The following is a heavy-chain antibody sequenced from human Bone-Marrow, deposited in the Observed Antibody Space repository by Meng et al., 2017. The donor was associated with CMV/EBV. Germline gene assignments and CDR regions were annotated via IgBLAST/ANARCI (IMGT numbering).Heavy chain of an antibody. Sequence: GGSLRLSCAASGFTFSGYAITWVRQAPGKGLEWVSGIGGSGDSTYYADSVKGRFTISRDNSKNTLYLQMNSLRAEDTAVYYCARGLSPGYCSSTSCPIDYWGQGTLVTVSS. CDR1: GFTFSGYA. V-gene: IGHV3-23*01. D-gene: IGHD2-2*01. CDR3: ARGLSPGYCSSTSCPIDY. CDR2: IGGSGDST. J-gene: IGHJ4*02.